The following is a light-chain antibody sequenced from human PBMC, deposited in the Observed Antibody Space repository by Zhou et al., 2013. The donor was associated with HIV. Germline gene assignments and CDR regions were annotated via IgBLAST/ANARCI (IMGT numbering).Light chain of an antibody. Sequence: EIVLTQSPGTLSLSPGERATLSCRASQTIYSNYLAWYQQKPGQAPRLIIGGATIRATGVPDRFSGSGSGTDFTLIISSLEPEDIAVYYCQQYGSSYTFGQGTKLEIK. J-gene: IGKJ2*01. CDR1: QTIYSNY. V-gene: IGKV3-20*01. CDR3: QQYGSSYT. CDR2: GAT.